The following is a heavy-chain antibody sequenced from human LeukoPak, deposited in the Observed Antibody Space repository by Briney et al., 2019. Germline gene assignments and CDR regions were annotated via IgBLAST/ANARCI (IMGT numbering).Heavy chain of an antibody. CDR2: INPNSGGT. V-gene: IGHV1-2*02. CDR3: AKSNYVSYYYYYYMDV. J-gene: IGHJ6*03. D-gene: IGHD4-11*01. CDR1: GYTFTGYY. Sequence: ASVKVSCKASGYTFTGYYMHWVRRAPGQGLEWMGWINPNSGGTNYAQKFQGRVTMTRDTSISTAYMELSRLRSDDTAAYYCAKSNYVSYYYYYYMDVWGKGTTVTVSS.